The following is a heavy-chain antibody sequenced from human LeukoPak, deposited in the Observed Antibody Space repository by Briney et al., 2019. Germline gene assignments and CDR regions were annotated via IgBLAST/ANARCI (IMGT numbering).Heavy chain of an antibody. D-gene: IGHD2-15*01. Sequence: GGSLRLSCAASGFTFSSYGMHWVRQAPGKGLEWVAVISYDGSNKYYADSVKGRFTISRDNAKNSLYLQMNSLRAEDTAVYYCARGLDGGYDYWGQGTLVTVSS. CDR1: GFTFSSYG. J-gene: IGHJ4*02. CDR3: ARGLDGGYDY. V-gene: IGHV3-30*03. CDR2: ISYDGSNK.